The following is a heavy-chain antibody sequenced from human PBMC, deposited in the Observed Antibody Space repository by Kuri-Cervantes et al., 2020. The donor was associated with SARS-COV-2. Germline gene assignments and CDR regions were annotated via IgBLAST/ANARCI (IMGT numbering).Heavy chain of an antibody. V-gene: IGHV3-23*01. Sequence: GESLKISCAASGFTFRNAWMNWVRQAPGKGLEWVSAISGSGGSTYYADSVKGRFTISRDNSKNTLYLQMNSLRAEDTAVYYCAKVEGRYFDWLLPQYYFDYWGRGTLVTVSS. CDR3: AKVEGRYFDWLLPQYYFDY. D-gene: IGHD3-9*01. CDR1: GFTFRNAW. J-gene: IGHJ4*02. CDR2: ISGSGGST.